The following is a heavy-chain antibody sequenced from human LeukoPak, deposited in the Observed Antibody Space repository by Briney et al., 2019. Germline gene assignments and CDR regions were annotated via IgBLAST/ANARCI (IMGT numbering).Heavy chain of an antibody. Sequence: ASVKVSCKASGYTFTSYGISWVRQAPGQGLEWMGWISAYTGNTNYAQKLQGRVTMTTDTSTSTAYMELRSLRSDDTAVYYCARDSAPHGYYDILTGCPFDYWGQGTLVTVSS. J-gene: IGHJ4*02. CDR2: ISAYTGNT. V-gene: IGHV1-18*01. CDR3: ARDSAPHGYYDILTGCPFDY. CDR1: GYTFTSYG. D-gene: IGHD3-9*01.